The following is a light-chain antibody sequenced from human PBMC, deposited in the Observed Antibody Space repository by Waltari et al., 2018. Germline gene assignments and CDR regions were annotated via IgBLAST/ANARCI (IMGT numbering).Light chain of an antibody. V-gene: IGLV2-14*01. CDR2: DVS. CDR1: SSDVGGYKY. CDR3: SSYTSSSTWV. Sequence: QSALTQPASVSGSPGQSITISCTGTSSDVGGYKYVSWYQQHPGKAPKLMIYDVSKRPSGVSIRFSGSKSGNTASLTISGLQAEDEADYYCSSYTSSSTWVFGGGTKLTVL. J-gene: IGLJ3*02.